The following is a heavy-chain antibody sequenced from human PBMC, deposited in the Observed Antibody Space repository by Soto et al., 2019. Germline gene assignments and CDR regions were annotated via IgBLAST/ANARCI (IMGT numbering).Heavy chain of an antibody. J-gene: IGHJ4*02. Sequence: ASVKVSCKASGCTFTSYAMHWVRQAAGQRLEWMGWINAGNGNTKYSQKFQGRVTITRDTSASTAYMELSSLRSEDTAVYYCARDKVVAAQYYFDYWGQGTLVTVSS. CDR3: ARDKVVAAQYYFDY. CDR2: INAGNGNT. V-gene: IGHV1-3*01. D-gene: IGHD2-15*01. CDR1: GCTFTSYA.